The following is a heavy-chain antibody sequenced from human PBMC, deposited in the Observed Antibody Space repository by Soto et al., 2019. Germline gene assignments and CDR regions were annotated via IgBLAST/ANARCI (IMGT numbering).Heavy chain of an antibody. CDR3: ARGGHDYVWGSYRPPPQYYFDY. CDR1: GYTFTSYG. J-gene: IGHJ4*02. Sequence: QVQLVQSGAEVKKPGASVKVSCKASGYTFTSYGISWVRQAPGQGLEWMGWISAYNGNTNYAQKLQGRVTMTTDTSTSTAYMELRSLRSDGTAVYYCARGGHDYVWGSYRPPPQYYFDYWGQGTLVTVSS. V-gene: IGHV1-18*01. D-gene: IGHD3-16*02. CDR2: ISAYNGNT.